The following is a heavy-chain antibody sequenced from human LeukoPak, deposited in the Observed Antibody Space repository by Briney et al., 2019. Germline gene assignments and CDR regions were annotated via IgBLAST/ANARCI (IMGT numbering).Heavy chain of an antibody. V-gene: IGHV3-23*01. D-gene: IGHD6-25*01. Sequence: GASLRLSCAASGFTFSSYAMSWVRQAPGKGLEWVSAISGSGGSTYYADSVKGRSTISRDNSKNTLYLQMNSLRAEDTAVYYCAKLFAPGYPRYYFDYWGQGTLVTVSS. CDR1: GFTFSSYA. CDR2: ISGSGGST. J-gene: IGHJ4*02. CDR3: AKLFAPGYPRYYFDY.